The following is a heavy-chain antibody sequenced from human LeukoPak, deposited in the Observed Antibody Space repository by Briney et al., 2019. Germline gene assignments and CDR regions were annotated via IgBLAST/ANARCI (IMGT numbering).Heavy chain of an antibody. J-gene: IGHJ3*02. CDR2: IKQDGSEK. CDR1: GFTFSSYW. D-gene: IGHD2-8*02. CDR3: AKICPGGYDAFDI. Sequence: GGSLRLSCAASGFTFSSYWMGWVHQAPGKGLEWVANIKQDGSEKYYVDSVKGRFTISRDNAKNSLYLQMNSLRAEDTAVYYCAKICPGGYDAFDIWGQGTMVTVSS. V-gene: IGHV3-7*03.